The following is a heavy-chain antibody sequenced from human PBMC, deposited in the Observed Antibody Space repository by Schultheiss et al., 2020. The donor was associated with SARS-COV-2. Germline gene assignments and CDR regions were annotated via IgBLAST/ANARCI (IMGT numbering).Heavy chain of an antibody. CDR2: INSDGSST. V-gene: IGHV3-74*01. CDR1: GFTFSSYA. CDR3: ARVSPRSGWSPFYY. Sequence: GGSLRLSCAASGFTFSSYAMHWVRQAPGKGLVWVSRINSDGSSTSYADSVKGRFTISRDNSKNTLYLQMNSLRTEDTAVYYCARVSPRSGWSPFYYWGQGTLVTVSS. J-gene: IGHJ4*02. D-gene: IGHD6-19*01.